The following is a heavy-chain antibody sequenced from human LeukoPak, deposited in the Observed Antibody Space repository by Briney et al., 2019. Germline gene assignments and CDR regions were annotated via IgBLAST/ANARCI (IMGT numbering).Heavy chain of an antibody. CDR3: ARQTDSSTWSQGRFYFDY. V-gene: IGHV4-39*01. D-gene: IGHD6-13*01. CDR2: RYFSGAT. J-gene: IGHJ4*02. CDR1: GGSFSSSSSY. Sequence: SETLSLTCTVSGGSFSSSSSYWGWIRQPPGKGLEWIGSRYFSGATYYNPSLKSRVTISVDTSKNQFSLNLTSVTAADTALYYCARQTDSSTWSQGRFYFDYWGRGTLVTVSS.